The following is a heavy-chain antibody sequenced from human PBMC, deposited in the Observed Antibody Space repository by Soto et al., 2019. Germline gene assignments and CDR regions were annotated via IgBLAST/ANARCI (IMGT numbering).Heavy chain of an antibody. Sequence: KPSETLSLTCAVSGGSISSSNWWNWIRQPPGKGLEWIGYIFHGGSTYYNPSLRSRVTISVDRSRTQFSLKMSSVTAADTAVYYCARGRVVVPAAVMFNCLDPWGQGALVTVS. CDR2: IFHGGST. CDR1: GGSISSSNW. V-gene: IGHV4-30-2*01. J-gene: IGHJ5*02. D-gene: IGHD2-2*01. CDR3: ARGRVVVPAAVMFNCLDP.